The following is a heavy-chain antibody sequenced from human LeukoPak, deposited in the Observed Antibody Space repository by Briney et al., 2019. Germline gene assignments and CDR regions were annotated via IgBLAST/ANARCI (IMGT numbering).Heavy chain of an antibody. V-gene: IGHV3-23*01. D-gene: IGHD3-9*01. CDR2: ITGNGAST. CDR1: GFTFSNYA. CDR3: ANRGRYYFDY. J-gene: IGHJ4*02. Sequence: PGGSLRLSCAASGFTFSNYAMSWVRQAPGKGLEWVSTITGNGASTFYADSEKGRFTISRDNSKNTLYLQMNSLRAEDTAVYYCANRGRYYFDYWGQGALVTVSS.